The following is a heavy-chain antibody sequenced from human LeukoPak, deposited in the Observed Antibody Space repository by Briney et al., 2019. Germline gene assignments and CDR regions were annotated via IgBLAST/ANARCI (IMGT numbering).Heavy chain of an antibody. CDR1: GFTFNIYG. Sequence: PGRSLRLSCAASGFTFNIYGMHWVRQASGKGLEWVAVIWYDGSKAYYADSVKGRFSVSRDNSKNTLYLQMSSLRAEDTAMYYCAKSHVVVSGAISNWFDPWGQGTLVTVSS. V-gene: IGHV3-33*06. D-gene: IGHD2-2*01. CDR2: IWYDGSKA. J-gene: IGHJ5*02. CDR3: AKSHVVVSGAISNWFDP.